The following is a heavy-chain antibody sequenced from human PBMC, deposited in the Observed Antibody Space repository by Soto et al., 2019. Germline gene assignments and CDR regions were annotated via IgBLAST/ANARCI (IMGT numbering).Heavy chain of an antibody. D-gene: IGHD3-10*01. Sequence: EVQLVASGGGLVKPGGSLRLSYGASKVTAWMSWVRQAPGKGLEWVGRIKSKAVGVTIDYAAPVQGRFTISRDDSKDMVYLEMNSLKIEDTAVYSCGDLDGSYFGMDVWGQGTTVIVSS. CDR3: GDLDGSYFGMDV. CDR2: IKSKAVGVTI. J-gene: IGHJ6*02. CDR1: KVTAW. V-gene: IGHV3-15*01.